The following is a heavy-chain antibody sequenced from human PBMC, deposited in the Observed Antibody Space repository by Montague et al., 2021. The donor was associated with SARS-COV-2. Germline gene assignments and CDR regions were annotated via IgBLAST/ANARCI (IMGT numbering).Heavy chain of an antibody. J-gene: IGHJ6*02. CDR1: GGSLSGYY. CDR3: ARVPRRLLFVPRYYGMDV. D-gene: IGHD2-2*01. V-gene: IGHV4-34*01. CDR2: ISHSGST. Sequence: SETLSLTCAVYGGSLSGYYWSWIRQPPGEGLEWIAEISHSGSTSYNPSLKSRVTISVDTSKNQFSLKLSSVTAADTAVYYCARVPRRLLFVPRYYGMDVWGQGTTVTVSS.